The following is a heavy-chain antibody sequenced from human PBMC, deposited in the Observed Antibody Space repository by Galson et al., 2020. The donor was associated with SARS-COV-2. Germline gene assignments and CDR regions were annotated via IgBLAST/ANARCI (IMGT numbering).Heavy chain of an antibody. V-gene: IGHV4-30-4*01. D-gene: IGHD1-26*01. CDR3: ARGRKWEPPLRF. Sequence: SETLSLTCTVSGVSITSGDYYWSWIRQPPGKGLEWIGYIYYSGSTYYNPSLKSRATISVDTSKNQFFLNLISVTAADAAVYFCARGRKWEPPLRFWGQGALVTVSS. CDR2: IYYSGST. J-gene: IGHJ4*02. CDR1: GVSITSGDYY.